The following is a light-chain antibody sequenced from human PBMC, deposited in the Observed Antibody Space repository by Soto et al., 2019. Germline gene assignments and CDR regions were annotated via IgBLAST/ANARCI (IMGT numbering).Light chain of an antibody. Sequence: EILMTQSPATLSVSPGERVTLSCRASQTISSNLAWYQQKPGQAPRLIIYGSSIRATGISARFSGSGSGTEFTLTISSVQAEDLAVYYCQQYNNCARAFGQGTEVQIK. CDR3: QQYNNCARA. V-gene: IGKV3-15*01. J-gene: IGKJ1*01. CDR2: GSS. CDR1: QTISSN.